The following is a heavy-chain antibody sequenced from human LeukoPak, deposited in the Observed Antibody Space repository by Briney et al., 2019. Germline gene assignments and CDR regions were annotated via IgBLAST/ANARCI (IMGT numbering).Heavy chain of an antibody. Sequence: SVEVSCKASGGTFSSYAISWVRQAPGQGLEWMGGIIPIFGTANYAQKFQGRVTITTDESTSTAYMELSSLRSEDTAVYYCARDLRAARPSYYYYYYMDVWGKGTTVTVSS. CDR2: IIPIFGTA. CDR1: GGTFSSYA. J-gene: IGHJ6*03. CDR3: ARDLRAARPSYYYYYYMDV. V-gene: IGHV1-69*05. D-gene: IGHD6-6*01.